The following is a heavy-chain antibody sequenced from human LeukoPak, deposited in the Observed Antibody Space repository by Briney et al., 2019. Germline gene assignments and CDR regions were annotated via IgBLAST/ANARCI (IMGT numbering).Heavy chain of an antibody. CDR1: GFTFNYHT. CDR2: TTYGGNNK. V-gene: IGHV3-30-3*01. J-gene: IGHJ4*02. CDR3: ARDYSDYDGYGYDYFDY. D-gene: IGHD3-22*01. Sequence: GGSLRLSCAASGFTFNYHTMHWVRQAPGKGLEWVAVTTYGGNNKYYADSVKGRLTVSRDNYVNTLYLQMNSLRAEDTAVYLCARDYSDYDGYGYDYFDYWGQGTLVTVSS.